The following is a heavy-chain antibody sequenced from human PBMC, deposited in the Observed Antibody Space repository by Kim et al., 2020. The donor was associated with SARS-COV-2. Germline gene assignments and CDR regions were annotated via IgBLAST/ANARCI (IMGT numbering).Heavy chain of an antibody. Sequence: SETLSLTCAVYGGSFSGYYWSWIRQPPGKGLEWIGEINHSGSTNYNPSLKSRVTISVDTSKNQFSLKLSSVTAADTAVYYCARTGYSNYLRYNWFDPWGQGTLVTVSS. J-gene: IGHJ5*02. V-gene: IGHV4-34*01. CDR2: INHSGST. CDR3: ARTGYSNYLRYNWFDP. D-gene: IGHD4-4*01. CDR1: GGSFSGYY.